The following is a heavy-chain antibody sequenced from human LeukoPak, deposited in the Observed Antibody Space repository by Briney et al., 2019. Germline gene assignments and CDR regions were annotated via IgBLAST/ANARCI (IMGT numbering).Heavy chain of an antibody. CDR1: GFTFSSYG. J-gene: IGHJ4*02. CDR2: ISYDGSNK. CDR3: AKDQRAIAATPDY. D-gene: IGHD2-15*01. Sequence: GGSLRLSCAASGFTFSSYGMHWVRQAPGKGLEWVSVISYDGSNKYYADSVKGRFTISRDNSKNTLYLQMNSLRAEDTAVYYCAKDQRAIAATPDYWGRGTLVTVSS. V-gene: IGHV3-30*18.